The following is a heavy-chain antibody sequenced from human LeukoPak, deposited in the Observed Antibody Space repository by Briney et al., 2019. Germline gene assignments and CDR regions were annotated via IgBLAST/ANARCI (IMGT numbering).Heavy chain of an antibody. Sequence: GGSQRLSCAASGFTFSSYWMSWVRQAPGKGLEWVANIKQDGSEKYYVDSVKGRFTIYRDNAKNSLYLQMNSLRAEDTAVYYCARDLVDSNGWYCFDYWGQGTLVTVSS. J-gene: IGHJ4*02. CDR1: GFTFSSYW. CDR3: ARDLVDSNGWYCFDY. CDR2: IKQDGSEK. V-gene: IGHV3-7*01. D-gene: IGHD6-19*01.